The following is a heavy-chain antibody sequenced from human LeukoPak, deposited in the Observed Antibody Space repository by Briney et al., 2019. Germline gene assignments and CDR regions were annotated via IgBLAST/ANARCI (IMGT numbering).Heavy chain of an antibody. CDR2: IYYSGST. V-gene: IGHV4-39*01. Sequence: SETLSLTCTVSGGSISSSSYYWGWIRQPPGKGLEWIGSIYYSGSTYYNPSLKSRVTISVDTSKNQFSLKLSSVTAADTAVYYCARQRLTCSSTSCYTNWFDPWGQGTLVTVSS. CDR1: GGSISSSSYY. CDR3: ARQRLTCSSTSCYTNWFDP. J-gene: IGHJ5*02. D-gene: IGHD2-2*02.